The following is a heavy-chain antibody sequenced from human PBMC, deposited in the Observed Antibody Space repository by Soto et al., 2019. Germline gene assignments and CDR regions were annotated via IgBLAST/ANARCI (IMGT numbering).Heavy chain of an antibody. V-gene: IGHV3-15*07. J-gene: IGHJ3*02. D-gene: IGHD3-22*01. Sequence: LSLTCAASGFTFSNAWMNWVRQAPGKGLEWVGRIKSKTDGGTTDYAAPVKGRFTISRDDSKNTLYLQMNSLKTEDTAVYYCTTDLAYDSSGYYHSAFDIWGQGTMVTVSS. CDR1: GFTFSNAW. CDR2: IKSKTDGGTT. CDR3: TTDLAYDSSGYYHSAFDI.